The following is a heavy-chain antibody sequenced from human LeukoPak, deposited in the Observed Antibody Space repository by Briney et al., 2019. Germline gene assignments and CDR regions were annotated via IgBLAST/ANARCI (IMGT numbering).Heavy chain of an antibody. CDR2: IKQDGSEK. CDR3: ARYSSGWYDGGFDY. J-gene: IGHJ4*02. D-gene: IGHD6-19*01. CDR1: GFIFSNYW. Sequence: GGSLRLSCAASGFIFSNYWMSWVRQAPGKGLEWVANIKQDGSEKYYVDSVKGRFTISRDNTKNSLYLQMNSLRAEDTAVYYCARYSSGWYDGGFDYWGQGTLVTVSS. V-gene: IGHV3-7*01.